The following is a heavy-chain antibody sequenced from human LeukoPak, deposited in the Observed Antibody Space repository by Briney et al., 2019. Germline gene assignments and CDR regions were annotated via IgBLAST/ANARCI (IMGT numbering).Heavy chain of an antibody. CDR3: ARFDRQRSMVRGVTKTNWFDP. J-gene: IGHJ5*02. Sequence: SETLSLTCAVYGGSFSGYYWSWIRQSPGKGLEWIGEINHSGSTNYNPSLKSRVTISVDTSKNQFSLKLSSVTAADTAVYYCARFDRQRSMVRGVTKTNWFDPWGQGTLVTVSS. V-gene: IGHV4-34*01. CDR2: INHSGST. D-gene: IGHD3-10*01. CDR1: GGSFSGYY.